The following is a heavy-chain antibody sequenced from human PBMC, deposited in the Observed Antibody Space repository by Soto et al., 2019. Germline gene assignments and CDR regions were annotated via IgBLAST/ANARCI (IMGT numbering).Heavy chain of an antibody. CDR2: ISAYNGNT. Sequence: ASVKVSCKASGYTFTIYGISWVRQAPGQGLEWMGWISAYNGNTNYAQKLQGRVTMTTDTSTSTAYMELRSLRSDDTAVYYCAREFMVRGVIYYYYYGMDVWGQGTTVTVSS. CDR1: GYTFTIYG. J-gene: IGHJ6*02. V-gene: IGHV1-18*01. CDR3: AREFMVRGVIYYYYYGMDV. D-gene: IGHD3-10*01.